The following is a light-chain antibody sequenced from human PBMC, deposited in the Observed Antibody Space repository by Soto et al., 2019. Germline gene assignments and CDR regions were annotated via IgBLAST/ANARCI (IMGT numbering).Light chain of an antibody. Sequence: QSALTQPASVSGSPGQSITISCAGTMRDVGAYNLVSWYQQHPGRAPKLMIYEVSKRPPGVPDRFSGSKSGNAASLTVSGLQAEDEADYYCSSYAGSNIGVFGGGTKLTVL. CDR2: EVS. J-gene: IGLJ3*02. V-gene: IGLV2-8*01. CDR1: MRDVGAYNL. CDR3: SSYAGSNIGV.